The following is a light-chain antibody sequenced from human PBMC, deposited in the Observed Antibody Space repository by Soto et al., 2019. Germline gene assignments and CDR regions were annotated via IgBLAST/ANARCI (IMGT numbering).Light chain of an antibody. Sequence: EIVLTQSPGTLSLSPGETASLSCRASQSVISDFLAWYQQTRGQPPRLLIYDVSKRATGIPARFSGSGSGTAFTLTISRVEPEDSAVYYCQQTFHSPRTFGQGTILEI. J-gene: IGKJ2*01. V-gene: IGKV3-20*01. CDR1: QSVISDF. CDR3: QQTFHSPRT. CDR2: DVS.